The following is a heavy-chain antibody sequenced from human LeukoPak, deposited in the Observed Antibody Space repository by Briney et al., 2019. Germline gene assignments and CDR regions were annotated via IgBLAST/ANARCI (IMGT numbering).Heavy chain of an antibody. Sequence: SETLSLTCTVSGGSISFYSWSWIRQPPGKGLEWIGYIYYSGSTTYNPSLKSRVTISVDASKTPFSLNLSSVTAADTAMYYCVRSYDTSGYFHAFDIWGQGTEVTVSS. V-gene: IGHV4-59*01. CDR3: VRSYDTSGYFHAFDI. D-gene: IGHD3-22*01. J-gene: IGHJ3*02. CDR1: GGSISFYS. CDR2: IYYSGST.